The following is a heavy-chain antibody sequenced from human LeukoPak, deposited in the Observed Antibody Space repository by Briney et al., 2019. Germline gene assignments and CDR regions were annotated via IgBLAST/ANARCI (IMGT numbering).Heavy chain of an antibody. V-gene: IGHV3-53*01. D-gene: IGHD6-13*01. CDR2: IYSGGST. CDR3: ARTTPGYSSSWYGPDAFDI. J-gene: IGHJ3*02. CDR1: GFTFSSNY. Sequence: GGSLRLSCAASGFTFSSNYMSWVRQAPGQGLEWVSVIYSGGSTYYSDSVMGRFTISRDNSKNTLYLQMNSLRAEDTDVYYCARTTPGYSSSWYGPDAFDIWGQGTMVTVSS.